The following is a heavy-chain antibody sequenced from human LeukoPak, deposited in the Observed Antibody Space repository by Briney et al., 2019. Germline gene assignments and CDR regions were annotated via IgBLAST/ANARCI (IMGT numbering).Heavy chain of an antibody. D-gene: IGHD2-2*01. CDR1: GFTFSSYG. V-gene: IGHV3-30*18. CDR2: ISYDGSNK. J-gene: IGHJ5*02. Sequence: GGSLRLSCAASGFTFSSYGMPWVRQAPGKGLEWVAVISYDGSNKYYADSVKGRFTISRDNSKNTLYLQMNSLRAEDTAVYYCAKDAVPAAINRRNWFDPWGQGTLVTVSS. CDR3: AKDAVPAAINRRNWFDP.